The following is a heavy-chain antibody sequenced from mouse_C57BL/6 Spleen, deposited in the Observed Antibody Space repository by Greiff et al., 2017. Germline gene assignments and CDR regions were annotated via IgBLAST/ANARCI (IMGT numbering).Heavy chain of an antibody. CDR2: INPNNGGT. Sequence: EVQLQQSGPELVKPGASVKISCKASGYTFTDYYMNWVKQSHGKSLEWIGDINPNNGGTSYNQKFKGKATLTVDKSSSTAYMELRSLTSEDSAVYYCARGGYYVYYAMDYWGQGTSVTVSS. V-gene: IGHV1-26*01. J-gene: IGHJ4*01. CDR3: ARGGYYVYYAMDY. CDR1: GYTFTDYY. D-gene: IGHD2-3*01.